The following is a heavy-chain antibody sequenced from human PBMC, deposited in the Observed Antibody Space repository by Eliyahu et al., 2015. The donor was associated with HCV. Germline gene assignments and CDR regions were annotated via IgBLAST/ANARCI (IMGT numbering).Heavy chain of an antibody. Sequence: QVQLQESGPGLVKPSETLSLTCTVXGGSIXTYYWRWIRQPPGKGLEWIGYIHYSGSTNYNPSLKSRVTISVDTSKNQFSLILTSVTAADTAVYYCASGGGGIAVAGTGGWFDPWGQGTLVTVSS. CDR3: ASGGGGIAVAGTGGWFDP. CDR2: IHYSGST. V-gene: IGHV4-59*01. CDR1: GGSIXTYY. J-gene: IGHJ5*02. D-gene: IGHD6-19*01.